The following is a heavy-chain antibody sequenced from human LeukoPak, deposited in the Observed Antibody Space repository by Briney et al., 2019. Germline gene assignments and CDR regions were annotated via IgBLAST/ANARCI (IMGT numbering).Heavy chain of an antibody. Sequence: GASVNVSCKASGYTFTSYYMHWVRQAPGQGLEWMGIINPSGGSTSYAQKFQGRVTMTRDTSTSTVYMELSSLRSEDTAVYYCARRRVFNWFDPWGQGTLVTVSS. CDR1: GYTFTSYY. CDR3: ARRRVFNWFDP. CDR2: INPSGGST. V-gene: IGHV1-46*01. J-gene: IGHJ5*02. D-gene: IGHD2-8*01.